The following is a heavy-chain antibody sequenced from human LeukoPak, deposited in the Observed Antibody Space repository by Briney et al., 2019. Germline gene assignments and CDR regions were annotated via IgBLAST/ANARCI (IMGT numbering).Heavy chain of an antibody. V-gene: IGHV3-23*01. CDR1: GFTFSSYA. D-gene: IGHD2-15*01. Sequence: GGSLRLSCAASGFTFSSYAMSWVRQAPGKGLEWVSGISGSGSNTYYAGSVKGRFTISRDNSKNTLYLQMSGLRVEDTAVYYCAKRYSVDYWGQGTLVTVSS. CDR3: AKRYSVDY. CDR2: ISGSGSNT. J-gene: IGHJ4*02.